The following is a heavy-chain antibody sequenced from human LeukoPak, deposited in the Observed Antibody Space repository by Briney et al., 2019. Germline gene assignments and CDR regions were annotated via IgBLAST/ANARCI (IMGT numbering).Heavy chain of an antibody. V-gene: IGHV3-53*01. Sequence: GGSLRLSCAASGLTVSSNSMSWVRQAPGKGLEWVSFIYSGGSTYYADSVKGRFTISRDNSKNTLYLQMNSLRADDTAVYYCARRAGAYSHPYDYWGQGTLVTVSS. J-gene: IGHJ4*02. CDR2: IYSGGST. CDR1: GLTVSSNS. CDR3: ARRAGAYSHPYDY. D-gene: IGHD4/OR15-4a*01.